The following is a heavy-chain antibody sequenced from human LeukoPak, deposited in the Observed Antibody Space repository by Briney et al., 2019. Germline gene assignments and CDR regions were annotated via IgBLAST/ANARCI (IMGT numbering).Heavy chain of an antibody. CDR3: ARWDYGGNSGGY. J-gene: IGHJ4*02. D-gene: IGHD4-23*01. CDR1: GYTFTSYY. Sequence: ASVKVSCKASGYTFTSYYMHWVRQAPGQGLEWMGIINPSGGSTSYAQKFQGRVTMTRDTSTSTVYMELSSLRSEDTAVYYRARWDYGGNSGGYWGQGTLVTVSS. V-gene: IGHV1-46*01. CDR2: INPSGGST.